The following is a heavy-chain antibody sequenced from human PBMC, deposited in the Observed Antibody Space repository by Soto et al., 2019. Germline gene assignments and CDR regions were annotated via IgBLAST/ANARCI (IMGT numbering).Heavy chain of an antibody. CDR3: ARLHDTGLITGFDS. Sequence: GEPLKISCTGSGGTCISYCIGWVLQMPGKGLEWMGIIYPLDSETTYSPSFQGRVTISVDDRSVFLQWSSLKASDTAMYYCARLHDTGLITGFDSWGQGTLVTVS. CDR2: IYPLDSET. D-gene: IGHD5-18*01. CDR1: GGTCISYC. J-gene: IGHJ4*02. V-gene: IGHV5-51*03.